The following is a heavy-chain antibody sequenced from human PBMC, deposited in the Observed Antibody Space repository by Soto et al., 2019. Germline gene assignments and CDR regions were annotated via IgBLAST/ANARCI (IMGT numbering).Heavy chain of an antibody. CDR3: ARWSNNKVVDP. J-gene: IGHJ5*02. CDR2: IGYDGSEK. CDR1: GFTFRNHG. D-gene: IGHD1-1*01. V-gene: IGHV3-33*01. Sequence: QVQLVESGGGVVQPGRSLRLSCEGSGFTFRNHGMHWIRQSPGKGLEWLAVIGYDGSEKYYADSVKGRFTISRDNSKNTLYLQMNSLRVEDTAIYYCARWSNNKVVDPWGQGTVVTVS.